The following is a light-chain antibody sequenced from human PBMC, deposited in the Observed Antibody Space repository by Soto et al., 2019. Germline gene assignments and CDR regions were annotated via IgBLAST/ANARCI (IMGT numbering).Light chain of an antibody. V-gene: IGKV1-39*01. Sequence: DIQMTQSPSSLSASVGDTVTVTCRASQSIDTYLNWYQQKPGKPPKLLIFIASTLQSGVPSRFSGGGSGTDFTLTISSLQPEDFATYYCQQSYRLPRTFGQGTKVDIK. CDR2: IAS. J-gene: IGKJ1*01. CDR1: QSIDTY. CDR3: QQSYRLPRT.